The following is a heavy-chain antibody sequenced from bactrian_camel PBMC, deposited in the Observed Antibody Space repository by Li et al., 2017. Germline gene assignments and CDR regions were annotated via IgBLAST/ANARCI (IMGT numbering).Heavy chain of an antibody. CDR3: AAGGTTSIPRLSICSNFRH. J-gene: IGHJ4*01. Sequence: HVQLVESGGGTVQAGGSLRLSCVASGHRDMTYCMGWFRQVPGKEREGVAGIDSDGRTNYADSVKGRFAISKDNAQNTLYLQINSLKPDDTAVYYCAAGGTTSIPRLSICSNFRHWGQGTQVTVS. CDR1: GHRDMTYC. D-gene: IGHD3*01. V-gene: IGHV3S53*01. CDR2: IDSDGRT.